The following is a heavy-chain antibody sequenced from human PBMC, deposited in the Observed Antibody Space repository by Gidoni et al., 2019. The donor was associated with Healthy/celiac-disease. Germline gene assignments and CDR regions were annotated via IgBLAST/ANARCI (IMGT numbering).Heavy chain of an antibody. J-gene: IGHJ3*02. CDR2: IWYDGSNK. D-gene: IGHD4-17*01. Sequence: QVQLVESGGGVVQPGRSLRLSCAASGFTFSSYGMHWVRQAPGKGREWVAVIWYDGSNKYYADSVKGRFTISRDNSKNTLYLQMNSLRAEDTAVYYCARDLNYGDHGGAFDIWGQGTMVTVSS. V-gene: IGHV3-33*01. CDR1: GFTFSSYG. CDR3: ARDLNYGDHGGAFDI.